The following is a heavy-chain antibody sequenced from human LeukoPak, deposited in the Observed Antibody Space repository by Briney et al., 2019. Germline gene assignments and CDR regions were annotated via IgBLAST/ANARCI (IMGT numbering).Heavy chain of an antibody. CDR1: GYTFTSYY. CDR3: ARERGILEWSADAFDI. D-gene: IGHD3-3*01. CDR2: INPSGGST. J-gene: IGHJ3*02. V-gene: IGHV1-46*01. Sequence: GASVKVSCKASGYTFTSYYMHWVRQAPGQGLEWMGIINPSGGSTSYAQKFQGRVTMTRDTSTSTVYMELSSLRSEDTAVYYCARERGILEWSADAFDIWGQGTMVTVSS.